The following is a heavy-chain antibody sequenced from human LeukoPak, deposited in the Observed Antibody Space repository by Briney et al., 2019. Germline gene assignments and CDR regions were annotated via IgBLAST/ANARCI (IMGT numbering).Heavy chain of an antibody. CDR3: AREYPSGLGVVHPYYYYYYGMDV. J-gene: IGHJ6*02. D-gene: IGHD3-3*01. V-gene: IGHV3-7*03. CDR1: GFTFSSYW. CDR2: IKQDGSEK. Sequence: PGGSLRLSCAASGFTFSSYWMSWVRQAPGKGLEWVANIKQDGSEKYYVDSVKGRFTISRDNAKNSLYLQMNSLRAEDTAVYYCAREYPSGLGVVHPYYYYYYGMDVWGQGTTVTVSS.